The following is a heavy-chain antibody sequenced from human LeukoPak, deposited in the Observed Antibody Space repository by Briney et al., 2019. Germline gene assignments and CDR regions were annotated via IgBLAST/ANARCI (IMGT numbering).Heavy chain of an antibody. J-gene: IGHJ4*02. CDR3: ARDFYIMITFGGVMGY. D-gene: IGHD3-16*01. Sequence: GGSLRLSCAASGFTFMSYWMSWVRQAPGKGLEWVANIKQDGSEKYYVDSVKGRCTISRDNAKKSLYLQMNSLRAEDTAVYYCARDFYIMITFGGVMGYWGQGTQVTVSS. CDR1: GFTFMSYW. CDR2: IKQDGSEK. V-gene: IGHV3-7*01.